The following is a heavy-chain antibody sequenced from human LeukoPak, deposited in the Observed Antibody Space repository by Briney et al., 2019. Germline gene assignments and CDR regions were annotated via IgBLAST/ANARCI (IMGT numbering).Heavy chain of an antibody. D-gene: IGHD3-3*01. V-gene: IGHV3-7*01. CDR3: VRDIDRYYADY. J-gene: IGHJ4*02. CDR1: GFTFSRYW. CDR2: IKQDGREK. Sequence: AGGSLRLSCAASGFTFSRYWMSWVRQAPGKGLEWVANIKQDGREKYYVDSVKGRFTISRDNAKSSLFLQMNSLRAEDTAVYYCVRDIDRYYADYWGQGTLVTVSS.